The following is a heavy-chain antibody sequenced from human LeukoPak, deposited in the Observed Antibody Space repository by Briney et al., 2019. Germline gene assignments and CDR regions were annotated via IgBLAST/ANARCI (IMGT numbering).Heavy chain of an antibody. CDR3: AKAPDGYNYWYNY. J-gene: IGHJ4*02. CDR1: GFTFSSYG. D-gene: IGHD5-24*01. V-gene: IGHV3-30*02. CDR2: IRYDGGKR. Sequence: GGSLRLSCAASGFTFSSYGMHWVRQAPGKGLEWVAFIRYDGGKRDYTDSVKGRFTISRDNSKNTLSLQMNSLRVEDTAVYYCAKAPDGYNYWYNYWGQGTLVTVSS.